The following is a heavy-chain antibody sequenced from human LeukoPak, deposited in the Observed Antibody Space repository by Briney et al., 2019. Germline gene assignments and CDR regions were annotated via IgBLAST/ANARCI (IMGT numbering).Heavy chain of an antibody. Sequence: GGSLRLSCAASGFTFSSYSMNWVRQAPGKGLEWVSYISSSSSTIYYADSVKGRFTTSRDNAKNSLYLQMNSLRAEDTAVYYCAVNTGTDAFDIWGQGTMVTVSS. CDR3: AVNTGTDAFDI. D-gene: IGHD1-1*01. CDR1: GFTFSSYS. CDR2: ISSSSSTI. V-gene: IGHV3-48*01. J-gene: IGHJ3*02.